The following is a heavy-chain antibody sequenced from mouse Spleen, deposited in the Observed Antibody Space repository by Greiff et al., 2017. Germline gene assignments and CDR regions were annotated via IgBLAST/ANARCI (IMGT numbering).Heavy chain of an antibody. CDR2: ISSGGSYT. V-gene: IGHV5-9-1*01. Sequence: EVMLVESGGGLVKPGGSLKLSCAASGFTFSSYTMSWVRQTPEKRLEWVATISSGGSYTYYPDSVKGRFTISRDNPKNTLFLQMTSLRSEDTAMYYCARGELGPAWFAYWGQGTLVTVSA. D-gene: IGHD4-1*01. CDR1: GFTFSSYT. J-gene: IGHJ3*01. CDR3: ARGELGPAWFAY.